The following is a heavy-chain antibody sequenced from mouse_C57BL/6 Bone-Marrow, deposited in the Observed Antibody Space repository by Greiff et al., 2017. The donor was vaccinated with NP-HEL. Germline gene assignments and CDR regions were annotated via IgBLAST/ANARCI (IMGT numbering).Heavy chain of an antibody. Sequence: VMLVESGAELARPGASVKLSCKASGYTFTSYGISWVKQRTGQGLEWIGEIYPRSGNTYYNEKFKGKATLTADKSSSTAYMELRSLTSEDSAVYFCARDSVITRFYWGQGTTLTVSS. D-gene: IGHD1-1*01. CDR2: IYPRSGNT. CDR1: GYTFTSYG. J-gene: IGHJ2*01. CDR3: ARDSVITRFY. V-gene: IGHV1-81*01.